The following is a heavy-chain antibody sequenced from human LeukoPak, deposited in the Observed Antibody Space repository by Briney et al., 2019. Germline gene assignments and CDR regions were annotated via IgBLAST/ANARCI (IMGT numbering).Heavy chain of an antibody. J-gene: IGHJ5*02. D-gene: IGHD2-15*01. CDR2: ISAYNGNT. Sequence: ASVKVSCKASGYTFTSYGISWVRQAPGQGLEWMGWISAYNGNTNYAQKLQGRVTMTTDTSTSTAYMELRSLRSDDTAVYYCARDLYDAYNIVVAWNWLDPWGQGTLVTVSS. CDR3: ARDLYDAYNIVVAWNWLDP. V-gene: IGHV1-18*01. CDR1: GYTFTSYG.